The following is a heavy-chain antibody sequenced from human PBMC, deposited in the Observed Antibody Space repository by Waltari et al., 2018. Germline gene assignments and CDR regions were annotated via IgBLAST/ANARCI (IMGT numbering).Heavy chain of an antibody. D-gene: IGHD3-22*01. J-gene: IGHJ4*02. CDR1: GYSFNDYY. CDR3: ATTGDLYYENSRYGLLGY. V-gene: IGHV1-2*06. Sequence: QVQLVQSGAEVKKPGASVKVSCKASGYSFNDYYIYWVRQAPGQGLDWMGRTNPNNGATAYAQRFQGSVTITRDTSISTAYMERSSLTSDDTAVYYCATTGDLYYENSRYGLLGYWGQGTRVTVSS. CDR2: TNPNNGAT.